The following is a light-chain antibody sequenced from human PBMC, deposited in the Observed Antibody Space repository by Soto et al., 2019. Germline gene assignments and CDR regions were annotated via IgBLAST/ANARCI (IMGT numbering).Light chain of an antibody. CDR2: DVS. CDR1: SSDIGSYNY. J-gene: IGLJ1*01. Sequence: QSALTQPASVSGSPGQSITIYCTGTSSDIGSYNYVSWYQQYPGKAPKLMIYDVSNRPSGVSNRFSGSKSGNTASLTISGLRTEDEADYYCNSYTGTSSRYVFGTGTKLTVL. V-gene: IGLV2-14*01. CDR3: NSYTGTSSRYV.